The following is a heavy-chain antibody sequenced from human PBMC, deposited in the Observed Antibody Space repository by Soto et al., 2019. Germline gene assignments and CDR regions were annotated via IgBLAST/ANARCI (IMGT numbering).Heavy chain of an antibody. Sequence: QVQLVQSGAEVKKPGSSVKVSCKASGGTFSSYAISWVRQAPGQGLEWMGGIIPIFGTANYAQKFQGRVTITADKSTSTAYMELSSLRSEDTAVYYCARENSGYDWGDPDYYYYGMDVWGQGTTVTVSS. V-gene: IGHV1-69*06. D-gene: IGHD5-12*01. CDR1: GGTFSSYA. CDR3: ARENSGYDWGDPDYYYYGMDV. CDR2: IIPIFGTA. J-gene: IGHJ6*02.